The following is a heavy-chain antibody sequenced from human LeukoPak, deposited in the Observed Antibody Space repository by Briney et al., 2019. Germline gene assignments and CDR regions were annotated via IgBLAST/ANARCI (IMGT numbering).Heavy chain of an antibody. CDR1: GFTFDDYG. D-gene: IGHD1-26*01. J-gene: IGHJ4*02. Sequence: GGSLRLSCAASGFTFDDYGMSWVRQAPGKGLEWVSGINWNGGSTRYADSVKGRFTISRDNAKNSLYLQMNSLRAEDTAVYFCARDYLGAYDYWGQGTLVTVSS. CDR2: INWNGGST. CDR3: ARDYLGAYDY. V-gene: IGHV3-20*04.